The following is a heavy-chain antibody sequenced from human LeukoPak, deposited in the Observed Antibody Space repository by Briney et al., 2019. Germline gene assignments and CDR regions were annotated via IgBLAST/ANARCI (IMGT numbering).Heavy chain of an antibody. J-gene: IGHJ5*02. CDR1: GDSISSTNYY. CDR3: ARRKGARIAAPWSSNWFDP. CDR2: IYYSGST. D-gene: IGHD6-13*01. Sequence: PSETLSLTCTVSGDSISSTNYYWGWIRQPPGKGLEWIGSIYYSGSTYYNPSLESRVTIPVDTSKNQFSLKLSSVTAADTAVYYCARRKGARIAAPWSSNWFDPWGQGTLVTVSS. V-gene: IGHV4-39*01.